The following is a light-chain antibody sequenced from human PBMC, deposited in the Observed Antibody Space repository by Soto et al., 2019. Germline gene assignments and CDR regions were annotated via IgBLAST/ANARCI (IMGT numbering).Light chain of an antibody. V-gene: IGLV2-14*03. CDR1: SSDVGAYNY. J-gene: IGLJ1*01. Sequence: QSALTQPAPVSGSPGQSITISCTGTSSDVGAYNYVSWYQQHPGKAPKLMIYDVSNRPSGVSNRFSGSKSGNPASLTISGLQAEDEADYYCSSYTSSSTYVFGTGTKLTVL. CDR3: SSYTSSSTYV. CDR2: DVS.